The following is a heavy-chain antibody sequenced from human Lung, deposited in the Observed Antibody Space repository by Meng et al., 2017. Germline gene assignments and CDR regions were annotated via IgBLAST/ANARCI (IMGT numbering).Heavy chain of an antibody. Sequence: QVQLVQSGAEWKKPGASVKVSCKASGYTFTTYTINWVRQAHGRGLEWMGWISTNTGNPTYVQCFTGRFVFSLDTSVSTAYLQISSLEAADTAVYYCARGGDFDPWGQGTLVTVSS. CDR1: GYTFTTYT. J-gene: IGHJ5*02. V-gene: IGHV7-4-1*02. D-gene: IGHD2/OR15-2a*01. CDR2: ISTNTGNP. CDR3: ARGGDFDP.